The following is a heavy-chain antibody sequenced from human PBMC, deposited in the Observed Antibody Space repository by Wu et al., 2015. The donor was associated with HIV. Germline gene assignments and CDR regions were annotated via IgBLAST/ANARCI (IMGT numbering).Heavy chain of an antibody. J-gene: IGHJ4*02. CDR3: GRKKYDSSAIDY. D-gene: IGHD3-22*01. V-gene: IGHV1-46*02. Sequence: QVQLVQSGAEVKKPGASVKVSCKASGYNFNSNYIHWVRQAPGQGLEWMGIINPSGGSTTYEHKFQGRVTMTRDTSTSTVYMEMSSLRSEDTAIYYCGRKKYDSSAIDYWGQGTLITVSS. CDR1: GYNFNSNY. CDR2: INPSGGST.